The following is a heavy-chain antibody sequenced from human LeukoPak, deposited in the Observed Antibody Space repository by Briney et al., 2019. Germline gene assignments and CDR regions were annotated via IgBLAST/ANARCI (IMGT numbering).Heavy chain of an antibody. Sequence: GGSLRLSCAASGFTFSSYAMSWVRQAPGKGLEWVSAISGSGGSTYYADSVKGWFTISGDNSKNTLYLQMNSLRAEDTAVYYCAKDYALGYCSSTSCYRWGPYYDYWGQGTLVTVSS. D-gene: IGHD2-2*02. CDR3: AKDYALGYCSSTSCYRWGPYYDY. CDR2: ISGSGGST. V-gene: IGHV3-23*01. CDR1: GFTFSSYA. J-gene: IGHJ4*02.